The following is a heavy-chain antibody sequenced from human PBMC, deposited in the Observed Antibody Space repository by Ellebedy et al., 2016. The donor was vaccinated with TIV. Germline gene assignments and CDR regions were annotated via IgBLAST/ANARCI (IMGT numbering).Heavy chain of an antibody. D-gene: IGHD5-18*01. V-gene: IGHV1-69*13. CDR1: GGTFSSYA. J-gene: IGHJ4*02. Sequence: ASVKVSCKASGGTFSSYAISWVRQAPGQGLEWMGGIIPIFGTANYAQKFQGRVTITADESTSTAYMELSSLRSEDTAVYYCARVTDTAMATLDYWGQGTLVTVSS. CDR2: IIPIFGTA. CDR3: ARVTDTAMATLDY.